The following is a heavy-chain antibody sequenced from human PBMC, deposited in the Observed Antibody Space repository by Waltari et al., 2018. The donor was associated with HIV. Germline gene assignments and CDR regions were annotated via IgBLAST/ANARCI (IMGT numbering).Heavy chain of an antibody. J-gene: IGHJ6*02. CDR2: INPNSGGT. CDR1: GYTFTGYY. CDR3: ARGGSSWSYYYYYGMDV. D-gene: IGHD6-13*01. V-gene: IGHV1-2*04. Sequence: QVQLVQSGAEVKKPGASVKVSCKASGYTFTGYYMPWVRQAPGQGLEWMGWINPNSGGTNYAQKFQGWVTMTRDTSISTAYMELSRLRSDDTAVYYCARGGSSWSYYYYYGMDVWGQGTTVTVSS.